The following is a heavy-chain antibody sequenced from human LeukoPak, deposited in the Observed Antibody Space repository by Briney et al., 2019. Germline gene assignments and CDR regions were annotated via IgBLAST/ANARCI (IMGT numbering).Heavy chain of an antibody. Sequence: GGSLRLSCAASGFTFSSYGMHWVRQAPGKGLEWVAVISYDGSNKYYADSVKGRFTISRDNSKNTLYLQMNSLRAEDTAVYYCARDPYYDSSGYSGYWGQGTLVTVSS. CDR2: ISYDGSNK. CDR1: GFTFSSYG. D-gene: IGHD3-22*01. CDR3: ARDPYYDSSGYSGY. V-gene: IGHV3-30*03. J-gene: IGHJ4*02.